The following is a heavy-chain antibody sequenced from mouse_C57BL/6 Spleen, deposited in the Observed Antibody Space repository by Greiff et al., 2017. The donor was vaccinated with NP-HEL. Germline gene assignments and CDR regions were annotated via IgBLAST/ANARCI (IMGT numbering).Heavy chain of an antibody. CDR3: ARSEDAPYYFDY. V-gene: IGHV1-72*01. J-gene: IGHJ2*01. CDR2: IDPNSGGT. CDR1: GYTFTSYW. Sequence: QVQLQQSGAELVKPGASVKLSCKASGYTFTSYWMHWVKQRPGRGLEWIGRIDPNSGGTKYNEKFKSKATLTVDKPSSTSYMQLSSLTSEDSAVYYLARSEDAPYYFDYWGQGTTLTVSS.